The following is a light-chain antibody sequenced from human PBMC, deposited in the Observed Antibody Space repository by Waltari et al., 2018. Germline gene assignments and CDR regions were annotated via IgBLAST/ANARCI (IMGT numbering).Light chain of an antibody. V-gene: IGKV4-1*01. CDR3: QQFFGTPWT. J-gene: IGKJ1*01. CDR1: QNILYNSNNKNY. Sequence: DIVLTQSPDSLPVSLGERATINCKSSQNILYNSNNKNYLAWYQQKPGQPPKLLIYWASTRQFGVPGRFSGSGSGTDFTLTISSLQAEDVAVYYCQQFFGTPWTFGQGTKVEIK. CDR2: WAS.